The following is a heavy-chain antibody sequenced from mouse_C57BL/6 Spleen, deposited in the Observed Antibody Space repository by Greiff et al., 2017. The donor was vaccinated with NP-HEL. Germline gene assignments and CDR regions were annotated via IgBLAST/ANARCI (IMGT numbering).Heavy chain of an antibody. CDR1: GYAFSSSW. Sequence: VQLQQSGPELVKPGASVKISCKASGYAFSSSWMNWVKQRPGKGLEWIGRIYPGDGDTNYNGKFKGKATLTADKSSSTAYMQLSSLTSEDSAVYFCAREKITTVVDPYWYFDVWGTGTTVTVSS. CDR2: IYPGDGDT. J-gene: IGHJ1*03. V-gene: IGHV1-82*01. D-gene: IGHD1-1*01. CDR3: AREKITTVVDPYWYFDV.